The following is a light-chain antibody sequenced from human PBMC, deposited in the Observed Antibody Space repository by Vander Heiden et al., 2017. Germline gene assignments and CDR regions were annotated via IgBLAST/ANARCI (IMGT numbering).Light chain of an antibody. Sequence: QSALTQTASRSGSPGQSITIACNGTSGDVGNHNFVYWYQQHPGNAPKLMIYDVSKRPSGIADRFSDSKSGNTASLTISGLQAEDEADYYCCSYAGSTTYAFGVGTKVTVL. CDR3: CSYAGSTTYA. V-gene: IGLV2-23*02. CDR2: DVS. J-gene: IGLJ1*01. CDR1: SGDVGNHNF.